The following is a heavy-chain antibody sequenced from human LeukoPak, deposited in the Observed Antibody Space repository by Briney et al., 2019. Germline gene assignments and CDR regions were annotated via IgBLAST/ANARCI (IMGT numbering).Heavy chain of an antibody. D-gene: IGHD7-27*01. CDR1: AFTFSDYS. Sequence: GGSLRLSCAASAFTFSDYSMNWVRQAPGKGLEWISYIDTSSSTMYYADSVTGRFTISRDNAKESLYLQMNSPRDEDTAVYYCAREDDSWGPNNLDLWGQGTMVTVSS. CDR2: IDTSSSTM. V-gene: IGHV3-48*02. CDR3: AREDDSWGPNNLDL. J-gene: IGHJ3*01.